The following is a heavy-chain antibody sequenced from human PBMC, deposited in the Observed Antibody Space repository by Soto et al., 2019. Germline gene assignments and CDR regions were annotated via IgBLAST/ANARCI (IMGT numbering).Heavy chain of an antibody. CDR1: GYSFTPNW. J-gene: IGHJ1*01. CDR3: AGHSGVAEDGTD. V-gene: IGHV5-51*01. CDR2: IYPGDSDT. D-gene: IGHD6-13*01. Sequence: PGESLTISCKGSGYSFTPNWIGWVRQMPGKGLGWMGVIYPGDSDTRYSPAFQGQVAISADKSINTAYLQWSSLKAPDTAMYYCAGHSGVAEDGTDWGQGTLVTVSS.